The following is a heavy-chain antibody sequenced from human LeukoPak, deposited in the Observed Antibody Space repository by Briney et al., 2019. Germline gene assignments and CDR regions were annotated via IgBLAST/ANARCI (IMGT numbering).Heavy chain of an antibody. CDR1: GGSIRNYY. J-gene: IGHJ4*02. D-gene: IGHD2-21*02. CDR2: IYNSGST. Sequence: PSETLSLTCTVSGGSIRNYYWSWIRQPPGKGLEWIGYIYNSGSTNYNPSLKSRVTISAETSKNQFSLRLTSVTAADTGVYYCARHYSPDFCADDCYTFDYWGQGTLVTVSS. V-gene: IGHV4-59*08. CDR3: ARHYSPDFCADDCYTFDY.